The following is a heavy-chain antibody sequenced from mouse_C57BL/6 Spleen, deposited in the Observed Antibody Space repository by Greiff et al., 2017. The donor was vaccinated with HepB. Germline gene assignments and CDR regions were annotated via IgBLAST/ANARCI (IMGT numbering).Heavy chain of an antibody. CDR3: ARHGYDYAMDY. CDR2: ISGGGGNT. CDR1: GFTFSSYT. J-gene: IGHJ4*01. D-gene: IGHD2-2*01. V-gene: IGHV5-9*01. Sequence: EVKVEESGGGLVKPGGSLKLSCAASGFTFSSYTMSWVRQTPEKRLEWVATISGGGGNTYYPDSVKGRFTISRDNAKNTLYLQMSSLRSEDTALYYCARHGYDYAMDYWGQGTSVTVSS.